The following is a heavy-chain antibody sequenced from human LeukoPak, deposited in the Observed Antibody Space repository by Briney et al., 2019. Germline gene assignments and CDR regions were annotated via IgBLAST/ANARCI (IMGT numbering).Heavy chain of an antibody. CDR3: ARDPASTRGYSYS. V-gene: IGHV1-69*04. CDR2: IIPILGIA. Sequence: SVTVSCKASGGTFSSYAISWVRQAPGQGLEWMGRIIPILGIANYAQKFQGRVTITADKSTSTAYMELSSLRSEDTAVYYCARDPASTRGYSYSWGQGTLVTVSS. CDR1: GGTFSSYA. D-gene: IGHD5-18*01. J-gene: IGHJ4*02.